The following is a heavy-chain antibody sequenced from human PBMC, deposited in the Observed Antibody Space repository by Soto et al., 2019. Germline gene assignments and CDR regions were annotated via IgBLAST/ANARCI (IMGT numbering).Heavy chain of an antibody. CDR1: GFTFSSYS. J-gene: IGHJ3*02. D-gene: IGHD4-17*01. CDR2: ISSSSSTI. V-gene: IGHV3-48*02. Sequence: GGSLRLSCAASGFTFSSYSMNWVRQAPGKGLEWVSYISSSSSTIYYADSVKGRFTISRDNAKNSLYLQMNSLRDEDTAVYYCARDRRYYDYGGNSYAFDIWGQGTMITVSS. CDR3: ARDRRYYDYGGNSYAFDI.